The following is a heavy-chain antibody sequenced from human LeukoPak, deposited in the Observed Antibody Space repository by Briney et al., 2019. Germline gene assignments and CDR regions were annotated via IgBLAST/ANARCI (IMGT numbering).Heavy chain of an antibody. V-gene: IGHV1-2*02. CDR2: VNPNSGAT. Sequence: GASVKVSCKASGYTFTDYYIHWVRQAPGQGLQWMGWVNPNSGATRYLHTFEGRVKMTTDTSIGTAYMYLSSLRPDDTAVYYCARLELRRNYYYSYYMDVWGEGTTVTVFS. CDR1: GYTFTDYY. D-gene: IGHD1-7*01. CDR3: ARLELRRNYYYSYYMDV. J-gene: IGHJ6*03.